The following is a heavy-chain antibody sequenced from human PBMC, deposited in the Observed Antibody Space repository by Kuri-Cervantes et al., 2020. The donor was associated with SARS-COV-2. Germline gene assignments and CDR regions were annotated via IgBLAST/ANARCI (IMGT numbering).Heavy chain of an antibody. Sequence: LRLSCTVSGGSISSGSYYWSWIRQPAGKGLEWIGRIYTSGSTNYNPSLKSRVTISVDTSKNQFSLKLSSVTAADTAVYYCARDEYSKFYWGQGTLVTVSS. J-gene: IGHJ4*02. D-gene: IGHD6-6*01. CDR3: ARDEYSKFY. CDR2: IYTSGST. V-gene: IGHV4-61*02. CDR1: GGSISSGSYY.